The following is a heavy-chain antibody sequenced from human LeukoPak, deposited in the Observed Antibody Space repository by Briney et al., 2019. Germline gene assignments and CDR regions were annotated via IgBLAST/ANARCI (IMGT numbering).Heavy chain of an antibody. D-gene: IGHD3-22*01. V-gene: IGHV3-74*01. CDR1: GFTFSHDW. CDR2: INSDGSST. J-gene: IGHJ5*02. Sequence: PGGSPRLSCAASGFTFSHDWMSWVRQAPGKGLVWVSRINSDGSSTSYADSVKGRFTISRDNAKNTLYLQMNSLRAEDTAVYYCARGDLLYYYDSSGYFDDWGQGTLVTVSS. CDR3: ARGDLLYYYDSSGYFDD.